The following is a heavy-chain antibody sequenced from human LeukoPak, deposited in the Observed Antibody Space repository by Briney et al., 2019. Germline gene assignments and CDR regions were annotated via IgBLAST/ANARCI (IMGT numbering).Heavy chain of an antibody. J-gene: IGHJ6*02. D-gene: IGHD1-26*01. CDR2: INSDGSST. V-gene: IGHV3-74*01. CDR3: ARVRRWELRLGYYYYGMDV. Sequence: GGSLRLSCAASGFTFSSYWMHWARQAPGKGLVWVSRINSDGSSTSYADSVKGRFTISRDNAKNTLYLQMNSLRAEDTAVYYCARVRRWELRLGYYYYGMDVWGQGTTVTVSS. CDR1: GFTFSSYW.